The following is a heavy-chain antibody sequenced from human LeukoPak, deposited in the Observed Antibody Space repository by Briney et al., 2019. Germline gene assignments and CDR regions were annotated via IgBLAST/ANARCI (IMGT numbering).Heavy chain of an antibody. V-gene: IGHV1-69*05. J-gene: IGHJ3*02. CDR1: GGTFSSYA. CDR2: IIPIFGTA. Sequence: ASVKVSCKASGGTFSSYAISWVRQAPGQGLERMGRIIPIFGTANYAQKFQGRVTITTDESTSTAYMELSSLRSEDTAVYYCARDRYYYDSSGYYYHDAFDIWGQGTMVTVSS. D-gene: IGHD3-22*01. CDR3: ARDRYYYDSSGYYYHDAFDI.